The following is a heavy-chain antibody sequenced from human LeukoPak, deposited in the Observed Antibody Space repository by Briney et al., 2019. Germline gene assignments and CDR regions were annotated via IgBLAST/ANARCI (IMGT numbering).Heavy chain of an antibody. CDR1: GFTFSSYA. D-gene: IGHD6-6*01. CDR2: ISGSGGST. Sequence: GGSLRLPCAASGFTFSSYAMTWVRQAPGKGLEWVSAISGSGGSTYYADSVKGRFTISRDNSKNTLYLQMNSLRAEDTAVYYCAKEIGEYSSTPFQYWGQGTLVTVSS. V-gene: IGHV3-23*01. J-gene: IGHJ1*01. CDR3: AKEIGEYSSTPFQY.